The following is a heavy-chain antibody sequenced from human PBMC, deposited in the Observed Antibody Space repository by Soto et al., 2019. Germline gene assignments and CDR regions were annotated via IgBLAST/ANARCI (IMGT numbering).Heavy chain of an antibody. V-gene: IGHV5-51*01. CDR2: IYPGDSDT. Sequence: RGESMKISCKGYGYTFTHYWIGWVRQMPVKGPEWMGIIYPGDSDTKYNPSFQGQVTISADKSITTTYLQWSSLKASDTAIYYCAASIFYYGMDVWGQGTTVTVSS. J-gene: IGHJ6*02. CDR3: AASIFYYGMDV. CDR1: GYTFTHYW.